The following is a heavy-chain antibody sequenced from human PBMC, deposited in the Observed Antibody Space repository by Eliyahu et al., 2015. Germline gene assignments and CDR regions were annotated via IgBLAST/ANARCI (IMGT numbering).Heavy chain of an antibody. CDR3: ARGPCSTSCYAIDY. CDR1: GFTFSSYG. D-gene: IGHD2-2*01. CDR2: IWYDASNK. J-gene: IGHJ4*02. Sequence: QVQLVESGGGVVQPGRSLRLSCAASGFTFSSYGMHWVRQAPGKGLEWVAVIWYDASNKYYADSVKGRFTISRDNSKNTLYLQMNSLRAEDTAVYYCARGPCSTSCYAIDYWGQGTLVTVSS. V-gene: IGHV3-33*01.